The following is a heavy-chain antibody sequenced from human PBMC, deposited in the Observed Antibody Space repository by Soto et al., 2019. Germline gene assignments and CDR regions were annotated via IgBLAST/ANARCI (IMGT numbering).Heavy chain of an antibody. D-gene: IGHD6-19*01. CDR3: AKEGNWLDVYYDL. J-gene: IGHJ4*02. CDR1: GIEFSNYA. Sequence: EVQLLESGGGLVQPGGSLRLSCVGSGIEFSNYAMSWVRQAPGKGLEWVSIVSASGRSRYHADYVKGRFTIARDNSKTIRYLQVTSLGAGDTSVYYWAKEGNWLDVYYDLWGQGTLGT. CDR2: VSASGRSR. V-gene: IGHV3-23*01.